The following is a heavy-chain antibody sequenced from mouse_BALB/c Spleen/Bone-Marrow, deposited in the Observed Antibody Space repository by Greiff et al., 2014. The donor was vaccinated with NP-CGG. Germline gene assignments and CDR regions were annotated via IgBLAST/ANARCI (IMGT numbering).Heavy chain of an antibody. CDR3: ARETTRGAMDY. CDR2: ISNLAYSI. CDR1: GFTFSDYG. J-gene: IGHJ4*01. Sequence: DVQLVESGGALVQPGGSRKLSCAASGFTFSDYGMAWVRQAPGKGPEWVAFISNLAYSIYYTDTVTGRFTISRENAKNTLYLEMSSLRSEDTAMYYCARETTRGAMDYWGQGTSVTVPS. V-gene: IGHV5-15*02. D-gene: IGHD2-1*01.